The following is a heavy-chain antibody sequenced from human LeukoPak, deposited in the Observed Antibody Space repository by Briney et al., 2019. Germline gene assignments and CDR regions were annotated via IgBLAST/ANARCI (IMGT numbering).Heavy chain of an antibody. CDR1: GGSISSYY. D-gene: IGHD3-10*01. CDR2: IYYSGST. V-gene: IGHV4-59*01. J-gene: IGHJ6*02. Sequence: PSETLSLTCTVSGGSISSYYWSWIRQPPGKGLEWIGCIYYSGSTNYNPSLKSRVTMSVDTSKNEFSLKLSSVTAADTAVYYCARDPGGSGSYNYYYYGMDVWGQGTTVTVSS. CDR3: ARDPGGSGSYNYYYYGMDV.